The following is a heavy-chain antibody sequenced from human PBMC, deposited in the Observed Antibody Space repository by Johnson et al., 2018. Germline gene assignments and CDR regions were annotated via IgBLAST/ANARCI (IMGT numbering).Heavy chain of an antibody. D-gene: IGHD6-19*01. Sequence: EGLVEAGGGLVQAGGSLRLCCTASGFTFSSFWMSWARQAPGKGLEWVANIKQDEREKHYVDAVKGRFNISRYNAKNSLYLQMRSLRVEDTAVYYWARDLGWLHWGRGTLVTVSS. V-gene: IGHV3-7*01. CDR1: GFTFSSFW. CDR3: ARDLGWLH. CDR2: IKQDEREK. J-gene: IGHJ4*02.